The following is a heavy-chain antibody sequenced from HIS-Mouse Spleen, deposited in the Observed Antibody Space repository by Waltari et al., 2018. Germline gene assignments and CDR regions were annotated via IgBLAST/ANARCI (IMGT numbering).Heavy chain of an antibody. Sequence: QLQLQESGPGLVKPSETLSLTCTVSGGSISSSSYYWGWIRQPPGKGLEWIGSIYYSGSTYYNRSLNSRVTISVDTSKNQFSLKLSSVTAADTAVYYCAREIPYSSSWYDWYFDLWGRGTLVTVSS. J-gene: IGHJ2*01. D-gene: IGHD6-13*01. CDR2: IYYSGST. CDR1: GGSISSSSYY. CDR3: AREIPYSSSWYDWYFDL. V-gene: IGHV4-39*07.